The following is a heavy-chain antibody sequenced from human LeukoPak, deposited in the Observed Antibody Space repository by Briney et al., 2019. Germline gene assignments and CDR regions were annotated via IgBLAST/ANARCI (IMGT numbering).Heavy chain of an antibody. V-gene: IGHV3-30*02. CDR1: GFTFSSYG. J-gene: IGHJ4*02. CDR3: AKDLPHYGSGSLYDY. Sequence: GGSLRLSCAASGFTFSSYGMHWVRQAPGRGREWVAFIRYDGSNKYYADSVKGRFTISRDNSKNTLYLQMNSLRAEDTAVYYCAKDLPHYGSGSLYDYWGQGTLVTVSS. CDR2: IRYDGSNK. D-gene: IGHD3-10*01.